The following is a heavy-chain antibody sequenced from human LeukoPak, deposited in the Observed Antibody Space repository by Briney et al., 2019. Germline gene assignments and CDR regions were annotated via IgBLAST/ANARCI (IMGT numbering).Heavy chain of an antibody. Sequence: GGSLRLSCAASGFTFSSYAMHWVRQAPGKGLEWVAVISYDGSNKYYADSVKGRFTISRDNSKNTLYLQMNSLRAEDTAVYYCARVEMATKYTDYWGQGTLVTVSS. J-gene: IGHJ4*02. CDR1: GFTFSSYA. CDR2: ISYDGSNK. V-gene: IGHV3-30-3*01. D-gene: IGHD5-24*01. CDR3: ARVEMATKYTDY.